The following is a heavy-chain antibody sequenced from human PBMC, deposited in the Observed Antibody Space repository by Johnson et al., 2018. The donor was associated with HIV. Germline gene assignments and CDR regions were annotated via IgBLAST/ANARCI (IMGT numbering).Heavy chain of an antibody. CDR2: MSFDETNS. V-gene: IGHV3-30*19. Sequence: QVQLVESGGGVVQPGRSLRLSCAASGFTFSNYAMHWVRQAPGKGLAWVAVMSFDETNSYDSDSVDVQGRFTISRDNSKHTLYLQMKSLRAEDTAVYYCGRAKGNSYYGSGHDAFDIWGRGTIVTVSS. D-gene: IGHD3-10*01. J-gene: IGHJ3*02. CDR3: GRAKGNSYYGSGHDAFDI. CDR1: GFTFSNYA.